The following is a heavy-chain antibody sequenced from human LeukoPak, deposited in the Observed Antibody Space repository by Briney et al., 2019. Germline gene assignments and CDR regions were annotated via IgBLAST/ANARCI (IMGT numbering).Heavy chain of an antibody. CDR3: ARVGTGTRSFDS. CDR2: ISAYSGYK. D-gene: IGHD1/OR15-1a*01. Sequence: ASVTVSCKTSGYTFTTHDINWVRQAPGQGLEWMGRISAYSGYKNYGRRFQGRVTMTTDTSTNTAYMELRSLRSDDTAVYYCARVGTGTRSFDSWGQGTLVTVSS. J-gene: IGHJ4*02. CDR1: GYTFTTHD. V-gene: IGHV1-18*01.